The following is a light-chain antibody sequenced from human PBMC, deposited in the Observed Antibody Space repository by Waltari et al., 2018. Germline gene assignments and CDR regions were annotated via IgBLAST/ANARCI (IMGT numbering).Light chain of an antibody. Sequence: QSVLTQPPSVSAAPGQKVTISCSGSSSNIGNNYVSWYQHLPGTAPELLIYENNKRTSGIPDRFSGSKSGTSATLGITGLQTGDEADYYCGTWDSSLSAVVFGGGTKLTVL. V-gene: IGLV1-51*02. CDR1: SSNIGNNY. J-gene: IGLJ2*01. CDR3: GTWDSSLSAVV. CDR2: ENN.